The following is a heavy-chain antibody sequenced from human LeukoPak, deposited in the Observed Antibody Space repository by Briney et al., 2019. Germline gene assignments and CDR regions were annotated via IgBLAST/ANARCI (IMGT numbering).Heavy chain of an antibody. CDR1: GGSFSGYY. CDR3: ARLPGAAILGGYYFDY. V-gene: IGHV4-34*01. CDR2: INHSGST. Sequence: SETLSLTCAVYGGSFSGYYWSWIRQPPGKGLEWIGEINHSGSTNYDPSLKSRLTISVDTSKNQFSLKLSSVTAADTAVYYCARLPGAAILGGYYFDYWGQGTLVTVSP. J-gene: IGHJ4*02. D-gene: IGHD5-24*01.